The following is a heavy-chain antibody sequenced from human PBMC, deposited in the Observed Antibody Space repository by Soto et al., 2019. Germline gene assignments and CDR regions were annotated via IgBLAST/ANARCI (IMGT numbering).Heavy chain of an antibody. Sequence: GGSLRLSWAASGFTFSSYAMSWVRQAPGKGLEWVSAISRDGSGKYYADSVKGRFTISRDNAKNSLYLQMNSLRAEDTAVYYCARHGLRGSWEQRVDYRGQGTLVTVSS. D-gene: IGHD1-26*01. CDR3: ARHGLRGSWEQRVDY. CDR1: GFTFSSYA. CDR2: ISRDGSGK. J-gene: IGHJ4*02. V-gene: IGHV3-23*01.